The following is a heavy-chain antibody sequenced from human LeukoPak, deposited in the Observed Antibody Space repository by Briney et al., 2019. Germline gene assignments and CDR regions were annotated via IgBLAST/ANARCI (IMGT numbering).Heavy chain of an antibody. D-gene: IGHD1-1*01. CDR1: GYSFTSYW. Sequence: GESLKISCKVSGYSFTSYWIGWVRQMPGKGLELMGILYLGNSDTRYSPSFQGQVTISADRSINTAYLQWNSLKASDTAMYYCARRGNWNQFGWFDPWGQGTLVTVSS. J-gene: IGHJ5*02. V-gene: IGHV5-51*01. CDR2: LYLGNSDT. CDR3: ARRGNWNQFGWFDP.